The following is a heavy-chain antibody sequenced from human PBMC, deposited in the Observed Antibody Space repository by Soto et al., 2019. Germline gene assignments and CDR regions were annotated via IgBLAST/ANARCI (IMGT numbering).Heavy chain of an antibody. J-gene: IGHJ6*02. CDR2: ISYDGSNK. Sequence: PGGSLRLSCAASGCTFISYGMHLVRQATGKGPEWVAVISYDGSNKYYADSVKGRFTISRDNSKNTLYLQMNSLRAEDTAVYYCAKDHVVPAANDYYYGMDVWGQGTTVTVSS. V-gene: IGHV3-30*18. CDR3: AKDHVVPAANDYYYGMDV. CDR1: GCTFISYG. D-gene: IGHD2-2*01.